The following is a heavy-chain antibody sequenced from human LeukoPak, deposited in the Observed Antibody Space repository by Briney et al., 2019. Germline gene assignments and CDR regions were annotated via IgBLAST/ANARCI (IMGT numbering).Heavy chain of an antibody. D-gene: IGHD1-1*01. V-gene: IGHV4-61*02. Sequence: SETLSLTCTVSGGSISSGSSYWSWIRQPAGKGLEWIGRIYTSGSTNYNPSLKSRVTISVDTSKNQFSPNLSSVTAADTALYYCARASHWNQLHYFDYWGQGTLVTVSS. CDR2: IYTSGST. CDR1: GGSISSGSSY. J-gene: IGHJ4*02. CDR3: ARASHWNQLHYFDY.